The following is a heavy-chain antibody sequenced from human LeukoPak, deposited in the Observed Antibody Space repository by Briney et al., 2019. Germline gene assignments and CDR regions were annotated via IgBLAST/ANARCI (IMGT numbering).Heavy chain of an antibody. D-gene: IGHD3-9*01. CDR1: GGSFSGYY. CDR3: ARGLGRYFDRNPP. V-gene: IGHV4-34*01. Sequence: SETLSLTCAVYGGSFSGYYWSWIRQPPGKGLEWIGEINHSGSTNYNPSLKSRVTISVDTSKNQFSLKLSSVTAADTAVYYCARGLGRYFDRNPPCGQGTLVTVSS. J-gene: IGHJ5*02. CDR2: INHSGST.